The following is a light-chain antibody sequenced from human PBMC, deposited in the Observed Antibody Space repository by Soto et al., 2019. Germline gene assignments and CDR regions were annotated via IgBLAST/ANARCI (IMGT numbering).Light chain of an antibody. J-gene: IGKJ5*01. CDR1: QSVSSR. CDR2: GAS. Sequence: EIVLTQSPATLSVSPGERATLSCMASQSVSSRLAWYQQKPGQAPRLLIYGASIRATGIPDRFSGSGSETDFTLTISRLEPEDFALYYCQQYGSSAPITFGQGTRLEIK. CDR3: QQYGSSAPIT. V-gene: IGKV3-20*01.